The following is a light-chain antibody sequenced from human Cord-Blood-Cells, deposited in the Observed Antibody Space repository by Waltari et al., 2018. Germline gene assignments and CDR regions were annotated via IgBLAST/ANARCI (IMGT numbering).Light chain of an antibody. CDR1: SLRSDY. V-gene: IGLV3-19*01. J-gene: IGLJ2*01. CDR2: GKN. Sequence: SSELTQDPAVSVALGQTVRITCQGDSLRSDYASWYQQKPGQAPVLVIYGKNNRPSGIPERFSGSSSGNTASLTSAGAQAEDEADYYCNSRDSSGNHVVFGGGTKLTVL. CDR3: NSRDSSGNHVV.